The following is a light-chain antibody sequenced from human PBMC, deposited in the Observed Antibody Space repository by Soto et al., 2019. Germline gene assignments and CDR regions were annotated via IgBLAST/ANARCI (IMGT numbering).Light chain of an antibody. Sequence: QSVLTQPASVSGSPGQSITISCTGASSEIGGYDYVSWYQQHPVKAPRLLIYDVSNRPSGISNIFSGSKSGNTASLTISGLQAEDEADYYCCSYMTSSSLNFVFGSGTKVTVL. V-gene: IGLV2-14*01. CDR3: CSYMTSSSLNFV. J-gene: IGLJ1*01. CDR2: DVS. CDR1: SSEIGGYDY.